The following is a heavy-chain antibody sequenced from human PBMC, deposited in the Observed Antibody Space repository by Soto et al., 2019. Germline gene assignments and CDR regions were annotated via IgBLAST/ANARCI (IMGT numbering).Heavy chain of an antibody. D-gene: IGHD3-10*01. CDR1: GGSISSYY. J-gene: IGHJ3*02. Sequence: QVQLQESGPGLVKPSETLSLTCTVSGGSISSYYWSWIRQAPGKGLECIGFIYDGGSTNYNPSLKSRVTVSVDTSKNQCSLRLSSVTAADTAVYYCARHGGITMVRGVLTAFDIWGQGRMVTVSS. CDR2: IYDGGST. CDR3: ARHGGITMVRGVLTAFDI. V-gene: IGHV4-59*08.